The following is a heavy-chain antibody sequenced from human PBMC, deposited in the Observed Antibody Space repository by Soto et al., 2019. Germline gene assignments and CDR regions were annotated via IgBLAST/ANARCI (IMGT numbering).Heavy chain of an antibody. Sequence: PGGSLRLSCAASGFTFSSYAMSWVRQAPGKGLEWVSAISGSGGSTYYADSVKGRFTISRDNSKNTLYLQMNSLRAEDTAVYYCAKDPNRSGGSWDYFVYWGQGTLVTV. D-gene: IGHD2-15*01. CDR3: AKDPNRSGGSWDYFVY. CDR1: GFTFSSYA. V-gene: IGHV3-23*01. J-gene: IGHJ4*02. CDR2: ISGSGGST.